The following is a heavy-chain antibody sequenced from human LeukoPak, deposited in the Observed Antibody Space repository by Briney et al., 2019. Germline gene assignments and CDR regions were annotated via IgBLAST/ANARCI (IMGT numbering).Heavy chain of an antibody. J-gene: IGHJ4*02. CDR1: GGSFSGYY. V-gene: IGHV4-34*01. Sequence: PSETLSLTCAVYGGSFSGYYWSWIRQPPGKGLEWIGEINHSGSTNYNPSLKSRATISVDTSKNQFSLKLSSVTAADTAVYYCARGLEDIVVVVAATHFDYWGQGTLVTVSS. CDR2: INHSGST. CDR3: ARGLEDIVVVVAATHFDY. D-gene: IGHD2-15*01.